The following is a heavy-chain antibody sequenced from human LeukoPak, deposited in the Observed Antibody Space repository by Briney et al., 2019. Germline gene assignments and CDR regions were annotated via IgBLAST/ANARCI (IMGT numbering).Heavy chain of an antibody. Sequence: GGALRLSCAACGFTFSSYAMNWVRQAPGKGLEWVSAISGSGGNTYYADSVKGRFTISRDNSNNTLYLQMNSLRAEDTAVYYCAKVEGRGWYYFDYWGQGTLVTVSS. CDR1: GFTFSSYA. J-gene: IGHJ4*02. V-gene: IGHV3-23*01. D-gene: IGHD6-19*01. CDR2: ISGSGGNT. CDR3: AKVEGRGWYYFDY.